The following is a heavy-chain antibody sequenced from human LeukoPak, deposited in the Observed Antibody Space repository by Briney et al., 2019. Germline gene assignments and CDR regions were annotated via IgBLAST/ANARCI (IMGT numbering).Heavy chain of an antibody. CDR1: GYTFTGYY. Sequence: ASVKVSCKASGYTFTGYYIHWVRQAPGQGLEWMGRINPNNGDTNYAQKFPGRVTLTRDTSIGTAYMELSRLRSDDTAVYYCARGPYSGSRTPFDYWGQGTLVTVSS. J-gene: IGHJ4*02. V-gene: IGHV1-2*06. CDR2: INPNNGDT. D-gene: IGHD1-26*01. CDR3: ARGPYSGSRTPFDY.